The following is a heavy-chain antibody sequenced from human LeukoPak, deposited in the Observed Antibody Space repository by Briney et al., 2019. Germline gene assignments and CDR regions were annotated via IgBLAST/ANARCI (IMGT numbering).Heavy chain of an antibody. D-gene: IGHD5-18*01. CDR2: ITNSGDKA. CDR1: GFNFIIYA. Sequence: GGSLRLSCAASGFNFIIYAMVWVRQAPGKGTEWVSSITNSGDKAYYADSVKGRFTISRDNPKNTLYLQMNSLRAEDTALYYCAKAGYSFGLDSWGQGTLVTVSS. CDR3: AKAGYSFGLDS. V-gene: IGHV3-23*01. J-gene: IGHJ4*02.